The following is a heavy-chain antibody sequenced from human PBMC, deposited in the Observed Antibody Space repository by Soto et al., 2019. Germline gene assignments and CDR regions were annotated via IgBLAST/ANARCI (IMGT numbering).Heavy chain of an antibody. CDR1: GFTFSSYG. J-gene: IGHJ4*02. D-gene: IGHD3-10*01. CDR3: ARDMGFGTGIDY. Sequence: QVQLVESGGGVVQPGRSLRLSCAASGFTFSSYGMHWVRQAPGKGLEWVAVIWYDGSNKYYADSVKGRFTISRDNSKNTLYLQMNSLRAEDTAVYYCARDMGFGTGIDYWGQGTLVIVSS. CDR2: IWYDGSNK. V-gene: IGHV3-33*01.